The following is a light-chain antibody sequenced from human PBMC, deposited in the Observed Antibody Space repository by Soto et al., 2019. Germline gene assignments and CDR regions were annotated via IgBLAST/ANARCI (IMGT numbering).Light chain of an antibody. CDR3: MQALQTWT. J-gene: IGKJ1*01. CDR1: QSLLHSNGYNY. V-gene: IGKV2-28*01. CDR2: SVS. Sequence: VMTQSPLSLPVTPGEPASISCRSSQSLLHSNGYNYLDWYLQKPGQSPQLLIYSVSNRASGVPDRFSGSGSGTDFTLKISRVEAEDVGVYYCMQALQTWTFGQGTKVEIK.